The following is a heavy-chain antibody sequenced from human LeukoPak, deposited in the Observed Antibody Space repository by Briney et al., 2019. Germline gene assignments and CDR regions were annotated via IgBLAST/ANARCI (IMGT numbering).Heavy chain of an antibody. J-gene: IGHJ4*02. CDR2: ISSSSSTI. V-gene: IGHV3-48*04. D-gene: IGHD1-26*01. CDR3: ARQKYSGSYYGRAFDY. Sequence: GGSLRLSCAASGFSFSSYSMNWVRQAPGKGLEWVSYISSSSSTIYYADSVKGRFTISRDNAKNSLYLQINSLRAEDTAVYYCARQKYSGSYYGRAFDYWGQGTLVTVSS. CDR1: GFSFSSYS.